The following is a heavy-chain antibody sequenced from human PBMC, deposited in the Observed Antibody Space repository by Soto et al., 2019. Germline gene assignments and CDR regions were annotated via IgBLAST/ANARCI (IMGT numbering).Heavy chain of an antibody. V-gene: IGHV3-23*01. D-gene: IGHD2-15*01. J-gene: IGHJ4*02. CDR1: GFTFSSYA. CDR2: ISGSGGST. CDR3: AKTSGYCSGGSCYSQEYYFDY. Sequence: GGSLRLSCAASGFTFSSYAMSWVRQAPGKGLEWVSAISGSGGSTYYADSVKGRFTISRDNSKNTLYLQMNSLRAEDTAVYYCAKTSGYCSGGSCYSQEYYFDYWGQGTLVTVSS.